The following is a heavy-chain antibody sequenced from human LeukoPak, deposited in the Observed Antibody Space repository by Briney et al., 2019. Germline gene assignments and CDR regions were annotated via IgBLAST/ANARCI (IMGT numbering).Heavy chain of an antibody. D-gene: IGHD6-13*01. CDR2: IGIAGDT. J-gene: IGHJ4*02. CDR3: ARARHLAGYRNTWYDY. Sequence: PGGSLRLSCAASGFPFSNHDMHWVRQSAGKGLEWVSRIGIAGDTFSLGSVKGRFTASRENAKSSLYLQMNNLRAEDTAVYYCARARHLAGYRNTWYDYWGQGTPVTVSS. CDR1: GFPFSNHD. V-gene: IGHV3-13*01.